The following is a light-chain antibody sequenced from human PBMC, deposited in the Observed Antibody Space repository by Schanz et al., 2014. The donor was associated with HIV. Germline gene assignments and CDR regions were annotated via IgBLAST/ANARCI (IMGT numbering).Light chain of an antibody. Sequence: EIVLTQSPDTLSLSPGERATLSCRASQSVSSYLAWYQQKPGQAPRLLIYDASNRATGIPARFSGSGSGTDFTLTISSLEPEDFAVYHCQQYGSSPPTFGQGTKVEIK. V-gene: IGKV3-11*01. CDR1: QSVSSY. J-gene: IGKJ1*01. CDR2: DAS. CDR3: QQYGSSPPT.